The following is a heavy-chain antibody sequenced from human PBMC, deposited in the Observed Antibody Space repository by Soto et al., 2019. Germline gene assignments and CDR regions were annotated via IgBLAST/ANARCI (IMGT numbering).Heavy chain of an antibody. D-gene: IGHD3-9*01. CDR2: ISSDGDST. Sequence: GGSLRLSCAASGFTFSTYALNWVRQSPGKGLEWVSTISSDGDSTYYVDSVKGRFTVSRDNSKNTMYLQMNSLRAEDTALYFCARDPSTGNADYWGQGTLVTVSS. CDR1: GFTFSTYA. CDR3: ARDPSTGNADY. V-gene: IGHV3-23*01. J-gene: IGHJ4*02.